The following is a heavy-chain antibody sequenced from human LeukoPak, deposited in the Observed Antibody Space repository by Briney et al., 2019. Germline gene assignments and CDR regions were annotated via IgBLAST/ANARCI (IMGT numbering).Heavy chain of an antibody. CDR2: IIPILGIA. J-gene: IGHJ3*02. CDR1: GGTFSSYT. D-gene: IGHD4-11*01. Sequence: SVKVSCKASGGTFSSYTISWVRQAPGQGLEWMGRIIPILGIANYAQKFQGRVTITADKSTSTAYMELSSLRSGDTAVYYCARFRETTVAPDAFDIWGQGTMVTVSS. CDR3: ARFRETTVAPDAFDI. V-gene: IGHV1-69*02.